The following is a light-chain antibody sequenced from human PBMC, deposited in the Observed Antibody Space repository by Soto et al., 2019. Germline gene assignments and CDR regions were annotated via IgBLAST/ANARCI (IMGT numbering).Light chain of an antibody. CDR2: ATS. CDR1: QSLSTSY. V-gene: IGKV3-20*01. Sequence: EIVLKQSPGTLSLSPGERATLSCRASQSLSTSYLAWYQQKPGQAPRLLIYATSSRATGIPDRFSGSGSGTDFTLTISRMEPEDFAVYSCQQYGSSPIITFGQGTRLEIK. CDR3: QQYGSSPIIT. J-gene: IGKJ5*01.